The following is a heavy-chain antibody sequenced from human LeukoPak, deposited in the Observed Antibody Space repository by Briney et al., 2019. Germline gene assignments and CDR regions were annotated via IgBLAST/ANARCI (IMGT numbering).Heavy chain of an antibody. D-gene: IGHD3-10*01. CDR3: AKDIKAIPLEGFGELYS. CDR1: GFTFSSYA. J-gene: IGHJ4*02. Sequence: PGGSLRLSCAASGFTFSSYAMHWVRQAPGKGLEWVAVISYDGSNKYYADSVKGRFTISRDNAKNSLYLQMNSLRAEDTALYYCAKDIKAIPLEGFGELYSWGQGTLVTVSS. CDR2: ISYDGSNK. V-gene: IGHV3-30-3*01.